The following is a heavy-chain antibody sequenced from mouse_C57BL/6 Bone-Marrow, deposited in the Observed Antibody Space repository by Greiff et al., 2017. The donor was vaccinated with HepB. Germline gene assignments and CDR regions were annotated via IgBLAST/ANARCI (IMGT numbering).Heavy chain of an antibody. CDR3: ARDPITTVVEGYFDV. CDR2: ISDGGSYT. CDR1: GFTFSSYA. D-gene: IGHD1-1*01. V-gene: IGHV5-4*01. J-gene: IGHJ1*03. Sequence: EVHLVESGGGLVKPGGSLKLSCAASGFTFSSYAMSWVRQTPEKRLEWVATISDGGSYTYYPDNVKGRFTISRDNAKNNLYLQMSHLKSEDTAMYYCARDPITTVVEGYFDVWGTGTTVTVSS.